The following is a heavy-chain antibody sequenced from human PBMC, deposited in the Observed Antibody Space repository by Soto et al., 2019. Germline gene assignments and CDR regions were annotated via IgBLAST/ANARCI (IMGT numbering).Heavy chain of an antibody. CDR1: GFTFSSYG. Sequence: GGSLRLSCAASGFTFSSYGMHWVRQAPGKGLEWVAVISYDGSDKYYADSVKGRFTISRDNSKNTLYLQMNSLRAEDTAVYYCAKDRPRGVLDYWGQGTLVTVSS. CDR2: ISYDGSDK. J-gene: IGHJ4*02. V-gene: IGHV3-30*18. D-gene: IGHD3-10*01. CDR3: AKDRPRGVLDY.